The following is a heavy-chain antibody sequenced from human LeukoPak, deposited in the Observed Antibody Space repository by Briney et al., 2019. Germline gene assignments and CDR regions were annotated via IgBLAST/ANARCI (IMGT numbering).Heavy chain of an antibody. D-gene: IGHD1-14*01. J-gene: IGHJ6*03. CDR3: AKPGGGYYYYYMDV. V-gene: IGHV3-21*01. Sequence: GGSLRLSCAASGFTFTTYNMNWVRQAPGTGLEWVSSITGSSSYTFYADSVKGRFTISRDNAKNSLYPQMNSLRAEDTAVYYCAKPGGGYYYYYMDVWGKGTTVTVSS. CDR1: GFTFTTYN. CDR2: ITGSSSYT.